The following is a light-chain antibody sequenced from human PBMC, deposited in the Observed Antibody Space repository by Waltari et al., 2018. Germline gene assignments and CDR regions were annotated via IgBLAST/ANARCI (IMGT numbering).Light chain of an antibody. CDR1: SVLYSSNNKNY. CDR2: WAS. J-gene: IGKJ4*01. Sequence: SVLYSSNNKNYLAWYQQKPGQPPKLLIYWASTRESGVPDRFSGSGSGTDFTLTISSLRAEDVAVYYCQQYYSTPRTFGGGTKVEIK. CDR3: QQYYSTPRT. V-gene: IGKV4-1*01.